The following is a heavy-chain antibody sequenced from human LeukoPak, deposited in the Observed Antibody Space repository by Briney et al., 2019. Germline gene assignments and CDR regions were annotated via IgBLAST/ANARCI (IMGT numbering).Heavy chain of an antibody. CDR3: ARVDGSSGPLGYYYYMDV. V-gene: IGHV3-48*03. CDR1: GFTFSSYW. Sequence: GGSLRLSCAASGFTFSSYWMSWVRQAPGKGLEWVSYISSSGSTIYYADSVKGRFTISRDNAKNSLYLQMNSLRAEDTAVYYCARVDGSSGPLGYYYYMDVWGKGTTVTISS. D-gene: IGHD3-22*01. CDR2: ISSSGSTI. J-gene: IGHJ6*03.